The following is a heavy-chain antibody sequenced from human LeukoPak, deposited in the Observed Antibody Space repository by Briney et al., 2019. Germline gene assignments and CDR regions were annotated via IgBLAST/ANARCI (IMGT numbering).Heavy chain of an antibody. D-gene: IGHD3-10*01. CDR1: GFTFSSYA. Sequence: GGSLRLSCAASGFTFSSYAMSWVRQAPGKGLEWISAISGSGGSTYYADSVKGRFTISRDNSKNTLYLQMNSLRAEDTAVYYCAKGRFGSLGAFDYWGQGALATVSS. CDR2: ISGSGGST. CDR3: AKGRFGSLGAFDY. V-gene: IGHV3-23*01. J-gene: IGHJ4*02.